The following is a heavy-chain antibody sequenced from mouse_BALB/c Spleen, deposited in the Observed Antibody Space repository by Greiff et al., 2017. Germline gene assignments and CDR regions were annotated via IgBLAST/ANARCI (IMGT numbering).Heavy chain of an antibody. V-gene: IGHV5-9-4*01. D-gene: IGHD4-1*01. CDR1: GFTFSSYA. CDR3: ARSRTGTVYYYAMDY. CDR2: ISSGGSYT. Sequence: EVKLVESGGGLVKPGGSLKLSCAASGFTFSSYAMSWVRQSPEKRLEWVAEISSGGSYTYYPDTVTGRFTISRDNAKNTLYLEMSSLRSEDTAMYYCARSRTGTVYYYAMDYWGQGTSVTVSS. J-gene: IGHJ4*01.